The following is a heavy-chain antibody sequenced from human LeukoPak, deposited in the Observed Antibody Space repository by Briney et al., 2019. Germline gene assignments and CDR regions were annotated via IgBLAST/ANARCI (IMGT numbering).Heavy chain of an antibody. CDR3: ARVTALYYYMDV. CDR2: ISTYKGNT. Sequence: GASVKVSCKASGYTFTSYGISWVRQASGQGLEWMGWISTYKGNTNYAQKLQGRVTMTTDTSTSTVYMELRSLRSDDTAVYYCARVTALYYYMDVWGKGTTVTVSS. J-gene: IGHJ6*03. CDR1: GYTFTSYG. V-gene: IGHV1-18*01.